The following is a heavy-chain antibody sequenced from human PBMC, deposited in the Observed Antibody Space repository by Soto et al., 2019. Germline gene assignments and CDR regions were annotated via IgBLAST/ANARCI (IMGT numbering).Heavy chain of an antibody. D-gene: IGHD2-15*01. Sequence: QVQLVESGGGVVQAGTSLRLSCSVSGFSLDTYGMHWVRQAPGKGLEWVAVLWFDGITAYYADIVKGRFIISRDTSRNTLYLQMNSLRAEDTSLYYCARVGDCSSGSRYSGPGDYWGPGTMVTVSS. CDR1: GFSLDTYG. J-gene: IGHJ4*02. V-gene: IGHV3-33*01. CDR2: LWFDGITA. CDR3: ARVGDCSSGSRYSGPGDY.